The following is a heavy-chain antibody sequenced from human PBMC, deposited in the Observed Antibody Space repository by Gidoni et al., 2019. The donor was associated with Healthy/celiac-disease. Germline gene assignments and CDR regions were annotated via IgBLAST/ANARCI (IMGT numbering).Heavy chain of an antibody. Sequence: EVQLVESGGGLVQPGGSLKLSCAASGFTFSGSAMHWVRQASGKGLEWVGRIRSKANSYATAYAASVKGKFTISRDDSKNTAYLQMNSLKTEDTAVYYCTRLGDVGGVIVLFDYWGQGTLVTVSS. CDR2: IRSKANSYAT. CDR3: TRLGDVGGVIVLFDY. CDR1: GFTFSGSA. J-gene: IGHJ4*02. D-gene: IGHD3-16*02. V-gene: IGHV3-73*01.